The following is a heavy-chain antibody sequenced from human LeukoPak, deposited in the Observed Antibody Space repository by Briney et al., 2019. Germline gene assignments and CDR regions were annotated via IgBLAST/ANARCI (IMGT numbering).Heavy chain of an antibody. CDR2: IIPILGIA. Sequence: SVKVSCKASGGTFSSYTISRVRQAPGQGLEWMGRIIPILGIANYAQKFQGRVTITADKSTSTAYMELSSLRSEDTAVYYCARGVEAAAGYDYYYGMDVWGQGTTVTVSS. CDR3: ARGVEAAAGYDYYYGMDV. J-gene: IGHJ6*02. CDR1: GGTFSSYT. V-gene: IGHV1-69*02. D-gene: IGHD6-13*01.